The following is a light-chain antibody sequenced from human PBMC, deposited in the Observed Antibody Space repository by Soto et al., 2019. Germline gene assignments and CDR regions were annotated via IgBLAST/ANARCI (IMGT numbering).Light chain of an antibody. J-gene: IGKJ1*01. CDR1: QSISSW. Sequence: QLTQSPSSLSASVGDRVTITCRASQSISSWLACYQQKPGKAPKLRIYDASSLESGVPSRFSGSGSGTEFTLTISRLQPDDLATYYCQQYNSYSGTFGQGTKVHIK. V-gene: IGKV1-5*01. CDR2: DAS. CDR3: QQYNSYSGT.